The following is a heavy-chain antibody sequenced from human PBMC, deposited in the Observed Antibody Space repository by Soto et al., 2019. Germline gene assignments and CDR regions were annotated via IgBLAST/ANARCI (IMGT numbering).Heavy chain of an antibody. D-gene: IGHD4-4*01. CDR1: GFTFSSYS. V-gene: IGHV3-21*01. CDR2: ISSSSSYI. Sequence: EVQLVESGGGLVKPGGSLRLSCAASGFTFSSYSMNWVRQAPGKGLEWVSSISSSSSYIYYADSVKGRFTISRDNAKNSLELQMNSMRAEDTAVYYWARETVLGKRYFDLWGRGTLVTVSS. CDR3: ARETVLGKRYFDL. J-gene: IGHJ2*01.